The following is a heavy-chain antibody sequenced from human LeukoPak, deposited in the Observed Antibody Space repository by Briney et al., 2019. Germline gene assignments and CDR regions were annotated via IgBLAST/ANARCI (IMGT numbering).Heavy chain of an antibody. D-gene: IGHD3-10*01. CDR2: IYYSGST. J-gene: IGHJ4*02. CDR3: ARTMAEPFFDY. Sequence: PSETLSLTCTVSGGSISSGGYYWSWIRQHPGKGLEWIGYIYYSGSTYYNPSLKSRVTISVDTSKNQFSLKLSSVTAADTAVYYCARTMAEPFFDYWGQGTLVTVSS. V-gene: IGHV4-31*03. CDR1: GGSISSGGYY.